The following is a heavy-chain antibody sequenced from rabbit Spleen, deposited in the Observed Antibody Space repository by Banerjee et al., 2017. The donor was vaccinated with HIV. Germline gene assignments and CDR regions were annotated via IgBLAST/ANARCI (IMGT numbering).Heavy chain of an antibody. CDR3: ARSGDSYNAYAF. CDR2: IDPLFGIT. J-gene: IGHJ2*01. V-gene: IGHV1S7*01. Sequence: QLKESGGGLVQPGGSLKLSCKASGFTLSSYYMNWVRQAPGKGLEWIGYIDPLFGITYYANWVNGRFSISRENAQNTVFLQMTSLTAADTATYFCARSGDSYNAYAFWGQGTLVTVS. CDR1: GFTLSSYY. D-gene: IGHD8-1*01.